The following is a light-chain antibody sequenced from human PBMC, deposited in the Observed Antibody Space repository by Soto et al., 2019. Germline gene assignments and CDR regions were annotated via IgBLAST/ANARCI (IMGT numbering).Light chain of an antibody. CDR3: QQYKNWPPWT. CDR2: AAS. J-gene: IGKJ1*01. V-gene: IGKV1-39*01. Sequence: DIQITQSPSSLSASVGDRLTITCRASQSISSYLNWYQKKPGKAPKLLIYAASSLQSGFPSRFSGSGSGTEFTLTISSLQSEDFAVYDGQQYKNWPPWTVGQGTKVEI. CDR1: QSISSY.